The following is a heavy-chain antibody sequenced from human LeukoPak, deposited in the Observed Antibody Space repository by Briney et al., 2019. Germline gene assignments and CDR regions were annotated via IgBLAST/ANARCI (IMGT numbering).Heavy chain of an antibody. CDR2: IYSGGST. CDR3: SRDHGDYVWGSYRLY. D-gene: IGHD3-16*02. J-gene: IGHJ4*02. V-gene: IGHV3-66*01. CDR1: GFTVSSNY. Sequence: GGSLRLSCAASGFTVSSNYMSWVRQAPGKGLEWVSVIYSGGSTYYADSVKGRFTISRDNSKKTLYLQMNSMRAVHTAVYYCSRDHGDYVWGSYRLYWGQGTLVTVSS.